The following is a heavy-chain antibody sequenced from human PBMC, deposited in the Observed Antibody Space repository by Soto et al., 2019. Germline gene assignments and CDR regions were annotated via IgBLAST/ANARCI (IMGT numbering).Heavy chain of an antibody. CDR3: ARDHLSYSGYDFLEWFDP. D-gene: IGHD5-12*01. J-gene: IGHJ5*02. CDR1: GYTFTSYG. Sequence: ASVKVSCKASGYTFTSYGISWVRQAPGQGLEWMGWISAYNGNTNYAQKLQGRVTMTTDTSTSIAYMELRSLRSDDTAVYYCARDHLSYSGYDFLEWFDPWGQGTLVTVSS. CDR2: ISAYNGNT. V-gene: IGHV1-18*01.